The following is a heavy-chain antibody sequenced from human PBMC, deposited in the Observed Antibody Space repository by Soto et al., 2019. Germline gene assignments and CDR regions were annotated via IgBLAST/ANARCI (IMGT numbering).Heavy chain of an antibody. Sequence: QITLKESGPPLVNPTQTLTLTCTFSGVSLSTSGVGVGWIRQPPGKALEWLALIYWDDDNRYSPSLKSRLTITKDNSKNQVVLTMTNMDPVDTATYYCAHRRDGPGPWSFELWGRGTLVTVSS. J-gene: IGHJ2*01. CDR2: IYWDDDN. V-gene: IGHV2-5*02. D-gene: IGHD3-10*01. CDR1: GVSLSTSGVG. CDR3: AHRRDGPGPWSFEL.